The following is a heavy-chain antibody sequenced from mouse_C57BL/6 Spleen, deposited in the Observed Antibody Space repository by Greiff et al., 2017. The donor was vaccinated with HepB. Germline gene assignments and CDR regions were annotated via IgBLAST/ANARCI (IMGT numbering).Heavy chain of an antibody. CDR3: ARSGTTVVAPYLYFDV. V-gene: IGHV1-69*01. CDR2: IDPSDSYT. Sequence: QVQLQQPGAELVMPGASVKLSCKASGYTFTSYWMHWVKQRPGQGLEWIGEIDPSDSYTNYNQKFKGKSTLTVDKSSSTAYMQLSSLTSEDSAVYYCARSGTTVVAPYLYFDVWGTGTTVTVSS. CDR1: GYTFTSYW. D-gene: IGHD1-1*01. J-gene: IGHJ1*03.